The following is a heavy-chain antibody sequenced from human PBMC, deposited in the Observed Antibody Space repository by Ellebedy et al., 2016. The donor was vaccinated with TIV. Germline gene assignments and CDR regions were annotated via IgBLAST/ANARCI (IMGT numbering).Heavy chain of an antibody. V-gene: IGHV3-30*18. CDR3: AKERHPRHPRWMGPTYFDY. J-gene: IGHJ4*02. CDR1: AFSFSAYG. D-gene: IGHD4-23*01. Sequence: GESLKISCTASAFSFSAYGMPWPRPAPGQGLEWVAVSVQGRFTISRDNSNNTLYLQMTSLRTEDTAVYYCAKERHPRHPRWMGPTYFDYWGQGTLVAVSS.